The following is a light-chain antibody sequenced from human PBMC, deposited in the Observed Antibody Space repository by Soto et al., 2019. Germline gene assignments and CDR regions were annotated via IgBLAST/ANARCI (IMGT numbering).Light chain of an antibody. J-gene: IGKJ1*01. V-gene: IGKV1-27*01. CDR3: LTYNSGLWT. CDR1: RDITNH. Sequence: IQMTQSTSSLSACVGDRVTFTCRASRDITNHLAWYQQKPGKVPKLLIYAASTLQSGVPSRFSGSGSGTDFTLTISSLQPEDVATYFCLTYNSGLWTFGQGTKVEIK. CDR2: AAS.